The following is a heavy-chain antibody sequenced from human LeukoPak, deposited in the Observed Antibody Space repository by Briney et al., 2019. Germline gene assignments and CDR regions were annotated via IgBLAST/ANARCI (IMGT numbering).Heavy chain of an antibody. CDR1: GFTVSSNY. Sequence: PGGSLRLSCAASGFTVSSNYMNWVRQAPGKGLEWVLVIYSGGDTYYADSVKGRFTISRDNSKNTLYLQMNGLRAEDTAVYYCARGHISGYNYMDVWGKGTTVTISS. CDR3: ARGHISGYNYMDV. V-gene: IGHV3-66*01. D-gene: IGHD3-22*01. CDR2: IYSGGDT. J-gene: IGHJ6*03.